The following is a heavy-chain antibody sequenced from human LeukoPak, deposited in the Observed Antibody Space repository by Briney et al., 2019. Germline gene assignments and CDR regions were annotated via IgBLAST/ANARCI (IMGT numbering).Heavy chain of an antibody. D-gene: IGHD1-26*01. CDR1: TVSGSSGNW. V-gene: IGHV4-4*02. J-gene: IGHJ4*02. Sequence: SETLSLTCALSTVSGSSGNWWSWVRQPPGKGLEWIGEVHKTGNTNYNPSLKTRVTISIDASKNQLSLELTSVTAADTAVYYCARELLGAPTPGAYWGQGTRVTVSS. CDR3: ARELLGAPTPGAY. CDR2: VHKTGNT.